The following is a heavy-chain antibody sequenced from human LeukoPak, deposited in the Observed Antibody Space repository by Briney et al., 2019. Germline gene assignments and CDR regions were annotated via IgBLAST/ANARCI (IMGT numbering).Heavy chain of an antibody. V-gene: IGHV1-2*02. CDR3: ARPQDHGGNVENFNI. D-gene: IGHD4-23*01. CDR1: GYTFTAYY. CDR2: INPNSGGT. J-gene: IGHJ3*02. Sequence: GASVKVSCKASGYTFTAYYIHWVRHAPGQGLEWMGWINPNSGGTNYALKFRGRVTMTRDTSISTASMELSRLISDDTAVYYCARPQDHGGNVENFNIWGQGTMVTVSS.